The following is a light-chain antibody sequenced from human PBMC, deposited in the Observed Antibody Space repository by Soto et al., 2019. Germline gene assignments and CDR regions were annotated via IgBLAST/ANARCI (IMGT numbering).Light chain of an antibody. J-gene: IGKJ5*01. CDR2: DTS. CDR1: QSVSSY. Sequence: EIVLTQSPGTLSLSPGARATLSCRASQSVSSYLAWYQQKPGQAPRLLSYDTSNRATGVPARFSGSGSGTDFALTISSLETEDCAIYYCQQRQYWPPITFTQGTRLEIK. V-gene: IGKV3-11*01. CDR3: QQRQYWPPIT.